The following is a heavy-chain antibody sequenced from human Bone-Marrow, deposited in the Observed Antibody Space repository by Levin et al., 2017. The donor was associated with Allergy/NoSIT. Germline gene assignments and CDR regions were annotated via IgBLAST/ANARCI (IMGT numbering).Heavy chain of an antibody. Sequence: QAGGSLRLSCAASGFTLTTYWMSWVRQAPGKGLEWVANISPDGSGKNYVDSVKGRFTNSRDNAKNSIYLQMNSLRAEDTAVYYCARENWLFDLWGRGTLVTVSS. J-gene: IGHJ2*01. V-gene: IGHV3-7*01. CDR2: ISPDGSGK. D-gene: IGHD5-12*01. CDR1: GFTLTTYW. CDR3: ARENWLFDL.